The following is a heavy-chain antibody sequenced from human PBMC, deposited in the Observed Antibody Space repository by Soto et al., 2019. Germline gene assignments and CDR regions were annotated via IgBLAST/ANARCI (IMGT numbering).Heavy chain of an antibody. J-gene: IGHJ6*03. V-gene: IGHV4-31*03. CDR2: IYYSGST. D-gene: IGHD3-10*01. Sequence: SETLSLTCTVSGGSISSGGYYWSWIRQHPGKGLEWIGYIYYSGSTYYNPSLKSRVTISVDTSKNQFSLKLSSVTAADTAVYYCARTPYGSGSYYTPLGYYYYMDVWGKGTTVTVSS. CDR1: GGSISSGGYY. CDR3: ARTPYGSGSYYTPLGYYYYMDV.